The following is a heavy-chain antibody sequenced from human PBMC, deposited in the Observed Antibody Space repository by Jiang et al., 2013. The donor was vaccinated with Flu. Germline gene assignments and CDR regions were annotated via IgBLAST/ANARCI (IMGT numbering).Heavy chain of an antibody. J-gene: IGHJ3*02. V-gene: IGHV4-30-4*01. D-gene: IGHD1-26*01. Sequence: TLSLTCTVSGGSISSGDYYWSWIRQPPGRGLEWIGYIYYSGSTYYNPSLKSRVTISIDTSKNQFSLKLNSVTAAETAVYYCARVVGDDIFDIWGQGTLVAVSS. CDR3: ARVVGDDIFDI. CDR2: IYYSGST. CDR1: GGSISSGDYY.